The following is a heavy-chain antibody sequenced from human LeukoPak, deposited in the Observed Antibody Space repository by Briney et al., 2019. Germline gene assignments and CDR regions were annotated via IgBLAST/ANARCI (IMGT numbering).Heavy chain of an antibody. J-gene: IGHJ5*02. CDR1: GSTFSSYW. D-gene: IGHD3-10*01. CDR2: IKQDGSEK. V-gene: IGHV3-7*03. Sequence: GGSLRLSCAASGSTFSSYWMSWVRQAPGKGLEWVANIKQDGSEKYYVDSVKGRFTISRDNAKNSLYLQMNSLRAEDTAVYYCAREPMVRGVIISLHQNWFDPWGQGTLVTVSS. CDR3: AREPMVRGVIISLHQNWFDP.